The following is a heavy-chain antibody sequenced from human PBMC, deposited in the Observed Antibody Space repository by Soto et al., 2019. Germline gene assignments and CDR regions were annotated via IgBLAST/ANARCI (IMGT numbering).Heavy chain of an antibody. D-gene: IGHD4-17*01. CDR1: GYIFTNYD. Sequence: QVQLVQSGAEVKKPGASVKVSCKASGYIFTNYDINWVRQATGQGLEYLGWINPNSGNTGYVQKFKGRVTMTRNTSINAAYIVLNSLRSEYTAVYYCARGIKYGDYSMWFDPWGQGTLVSVSS. CDR3: ARGIKYGDYSMWFDP. J-gene: IGHJ5*02. V-gene: IGHV1-8*01. CDR2: INPNSGNT.